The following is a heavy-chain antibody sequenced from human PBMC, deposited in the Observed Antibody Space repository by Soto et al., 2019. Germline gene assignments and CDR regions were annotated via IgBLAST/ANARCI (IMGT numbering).Heavy chain of an antibody. Sequence: SETLSLTCTVSGGSISSYYWSWIRQPPGKGLEWIGYIYYSGSTNYNPSLKSRVTISVDTSKNQFSLKLSSVTAADTAMYYCAREATGGWFDPWGQGTLVTVSS. CDR1: GGSISSYY. J-gene: IGHJ5*02. CDR3: AREATGGWFDP. V-gene: IGHV4-59*01. D-gene: IGHD7-27*01. CDR2: IYYSGST.